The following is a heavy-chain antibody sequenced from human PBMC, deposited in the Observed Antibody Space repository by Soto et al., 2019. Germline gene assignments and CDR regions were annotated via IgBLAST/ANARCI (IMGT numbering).Heavy chain of an antibody. CDR1: GGTFSSYA. CDR3: ARGSPMVRNAFDI. Sequence: GASVKVSCKASGGTFSSYAISWVRQAPGQGLEWMGGIIPIFGTANYAQKFQGRVTITADESTSTAYMELSSLRSEDTAMYYCARGSPMVRNAFDIWGQGTMVTVSS. CDR2: IIPIFGTA. D-gene: IGHD5-18*01. V-gene: IGHV1-69*13. J-gene: IGHJ3*02.